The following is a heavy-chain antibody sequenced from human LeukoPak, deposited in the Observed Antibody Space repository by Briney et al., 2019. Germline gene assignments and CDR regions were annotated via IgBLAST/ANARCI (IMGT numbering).Heavy chain of an antibody. V-gene: IGHV1-18*01. Sequence: ASVKVSCKAPGYIYISYGISWVRQAPGQGLEWLGWISGYNGNTISAKRLKARVTMTTDTSTSTAYMAVRSLRTADTAVYNCAMDKKGRSWYNWFDPGGRGPLALVSS. CDR3: AMDKKGRSWYNWFDP. CDR2: ISGYNGNT. J-gene: IGHJ5*02. D-gene: IGHD6-13*01. CDR1: GYIYISYG.